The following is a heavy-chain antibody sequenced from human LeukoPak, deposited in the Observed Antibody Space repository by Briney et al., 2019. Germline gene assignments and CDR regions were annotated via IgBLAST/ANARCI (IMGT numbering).Heavy chain of an antibody. Sequence: SETLSLTCTVSGGSISNYYSTWIRQSPGKGLEWIGYIYKNGGTNYNPSLKSRVTISVDTSKNQFSLKLSSVTAADTAVYYCARHGWRWLVLNWFDPWGQGTLVTVSS. V-gene: IGHV4-59*08. CDR1: GGSISNYY. J-gene: IGHJ5*02. CDR3: ARHGWRWLVLNWFDP. CDR2: IYKNGGT. D-gene: IGHD6-19*01.